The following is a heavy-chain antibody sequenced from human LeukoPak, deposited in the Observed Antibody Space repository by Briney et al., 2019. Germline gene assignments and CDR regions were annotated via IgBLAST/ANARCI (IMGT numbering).Heavy chain of an antibody. Sequence: ASVKVSCKASGYTFTGYYMHWVRQAPGQGLEWRGWINPNSGGTNYAQKFQGKVTMPRDTSISTAYMELSRLRSYDTVVYYFARLFYGDYVFDYWGQGTLVTVSS. CDR1: GYTFTGYY. V-gene: IGHV1-2*02. J-gene: IGHJ4*02. D-gene: IGHD4-17*01. CDR3: ARLFYGDYVFDY. CDR2: INPNSGGT.